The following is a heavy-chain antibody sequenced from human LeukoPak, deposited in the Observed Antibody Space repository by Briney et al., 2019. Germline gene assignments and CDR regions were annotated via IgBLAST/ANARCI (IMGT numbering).Heavy chain of an antibody. D-gene: IGHD3-3*01. Sequence: ASVKVSCKASGGTFSSYAISWVRQAAGRGLEWMGGIIPIFGTANYAQKFQGRVTITADESTSTAYMELSGLRSEDTAVYYCAREDPRNNDFWSGYYPYWGQGTLVTVSS. CDR2: IIPIFGTA. V-gene: IGHV1-69*13. CDR3: AREDPRNNDFWSGYYPY. CDR1: GGTFSSYA. J-gene: IGHJ4*02.